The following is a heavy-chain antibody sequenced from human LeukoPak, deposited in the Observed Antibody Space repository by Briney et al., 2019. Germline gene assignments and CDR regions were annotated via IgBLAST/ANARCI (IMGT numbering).Heavy chain of an antibody. Sequence: SGPTLVNPTQTLTLTCTFSGFSLSTSGVGVGWIRQPPGKALEWLALIYWNDDKRYSPSLKSRLTITKDTSKNQVVLTMTNVDPVDTATYYCAHSVSAAPFDYWGQGTLVTVSS. D-gene: IGHD6-6*01. V-gene: IGHV2-5*01. CDR2: IYWNDDK. CDR3: AHSVSAAPFDY. CDR1: GFSLSTSGVG. J-gene: IGHJ4*02.